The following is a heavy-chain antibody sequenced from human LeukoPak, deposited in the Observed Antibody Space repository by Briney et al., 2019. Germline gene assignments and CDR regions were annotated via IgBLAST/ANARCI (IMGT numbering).Heavy chain of an antibody. CDR2: ISSSSSYI. J-gene: IGHJ4*02. V-gene: IGHV3-21*01. CDR1: GFTFSSYS. CDR3: ARGQASDFDY. Sequence: GGSLRLSCAASGFTFSSYSMNWVRQAPGKGLEWVSSISSSSSYIYYADSVKGRFTISRDNAKNSLYLQMNSLRAEDTAGYYCARGQASDFDYWGQGTLVTVSS.